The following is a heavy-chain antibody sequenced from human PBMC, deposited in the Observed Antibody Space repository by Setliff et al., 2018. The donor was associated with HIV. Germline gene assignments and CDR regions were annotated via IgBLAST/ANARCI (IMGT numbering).Heavy chain of an antibody. V-gene: IGHV4-34*01. CDR2: INHRGST. J-gene: IGHJ4*02. CDR3: ARESPSSSWFYFDF. Sequence: GSLRLSCAASGFTFSDYYMDWVRQAPGKGLEWIGEINHRGSTNYNPSLKSRVTVSVDTSKNQFSLKLGSVTAADTAVYYCARESPSSSWFYFDFWGQGTLVTVSS. CDR1: GFTFSDYY. D-gene: IGHD6-13*01.